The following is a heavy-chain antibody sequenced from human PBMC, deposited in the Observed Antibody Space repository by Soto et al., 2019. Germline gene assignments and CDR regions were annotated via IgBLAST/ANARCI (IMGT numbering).Heavy chain of an antibody. V-gene: IGHV4-30-4*08. CDR2: IYYSGST. Sequence: SETLSLTCTVSGGSVSSSSYYWGWVRQPPGKGLEWIGYIYYSGSTYYNPSLESRVTISVDKSKNQFSLKLSSVTAADTAVYYCAREGRRDGSGSYALDYWGQGTLVTVSS. D-gene: IGHD3-10*01. CDR1: GGSVSSSSYY. CDR3: AREGRRDGSGSYALDY. J-gene: IGHJ4*02.